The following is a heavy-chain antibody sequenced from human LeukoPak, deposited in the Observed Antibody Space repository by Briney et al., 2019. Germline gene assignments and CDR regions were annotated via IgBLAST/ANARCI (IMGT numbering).Heavy chain of an antibody. CDR2: INHSGST. Sequence: SETLSLTCAVYGGSFSGYYWSWIRQPPGKGLEWIGEINHSGSTNYNPSLKSRVTISVDTSKNQFSLKLSSVTAADTAVYYCARGSGDYYDSSGSNDYWGQGTLVTVSS. J-gene: IGHJ4*02. V-gene: IGHV4-34*01. CDR3: ARGSGDYYDSSGSNDY. CDR1: GGSFSGYY. D-gene: IGHD3-22*01.